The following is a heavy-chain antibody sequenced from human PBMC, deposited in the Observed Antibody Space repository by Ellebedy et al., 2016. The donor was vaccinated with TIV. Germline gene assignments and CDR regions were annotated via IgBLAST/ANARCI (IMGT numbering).Heavy chain of an antibody. J-gene: IGHJ6*02. V-gene: IGHV3-48*01. CDR3: ARLVLGMGYYYYYGMDV. CDR2: ISSSSSTI. CDR1: GFTFSSYS. D-gene: IGHD4/OR15-4a*01. Sequence: GGSLRLXCAASGFTFSSYSMNWVRQAPGKGLEWVSYISSSSSTIYYADSVKGRFTISRDNAKNSLYLQMNSLRAEDTAVYYCARLVLGMGYYYYYGMDVWGQGTTVTVSS.